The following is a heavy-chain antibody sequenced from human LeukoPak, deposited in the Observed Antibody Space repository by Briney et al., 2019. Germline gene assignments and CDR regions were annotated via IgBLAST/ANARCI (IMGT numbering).Heavy chain of an antibody. J-gene: IGHJ3*02. V-gene: IGHV3-21*01. CDR1: GFTFSSYS. CDR2: ISSSSSYI. CDR3: ARDGATMITFGGVNAFDI. Sequence: GGSLRLSCAASGFTFSSYSMNWVRQAPGKGLEWVSSISSSSSYIYYADSVKGRFTISRDNAKNSLYLQMNSLRAEDTAVYYCARDGATMITFGGVNAFDIWGQGTMVTVSS. D-gene: IGHD3-16*01.